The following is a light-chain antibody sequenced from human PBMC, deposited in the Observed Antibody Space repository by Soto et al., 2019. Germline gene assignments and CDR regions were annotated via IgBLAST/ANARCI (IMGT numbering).Light chain of an antibody. CDR2: GVS. CDR3: QQYSERWT. J-gene: IGKJ1*01. CDR1: KSVNSN. Sequence: EVVMTQSPATLSVSPGERVTLSCRASKSVNSNLAWYQQKPGQPPRLLISGVSTRATGIPARFSGSGSGTEFTLTISSLQSEDFPVYFCQQYSERWTFGQGTKVEIK. V-gene: IGKV3-15*01.